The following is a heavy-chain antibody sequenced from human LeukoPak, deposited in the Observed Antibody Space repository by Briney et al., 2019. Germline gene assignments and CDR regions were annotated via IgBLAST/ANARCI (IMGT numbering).Heavy chain of an antibody. D-gene: IGHD7-27*01. Sequence: PGGSLRLPCAASGFTLSNHGMNWVRPAPGKGLEWLSGISPRGGGTYYADSVKGRFTISRDDSKNTLSLQMNSLRVEDTAVYYCARDLAWGAFDYWGQGTLVTVSS. CDR1: GFTLSNHG. J-gene: IGHJ4*02. CDR3: ARDLAWGAFDY. CDR2: ISPRGGGT. V-gene: IGHV3-23*01.